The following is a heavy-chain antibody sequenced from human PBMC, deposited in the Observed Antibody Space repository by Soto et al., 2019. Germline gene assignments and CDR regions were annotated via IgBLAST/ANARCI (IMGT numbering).Heavy chain of an antibody. Sequence: PEETLSLTCTVSGDSITNYYWTWIRQPPGKGLEWIGCFYNSGNTVYNPSLESRVTLSVDTPNNQFSLRVNSVTAADTAVYYCARDKITGLFDYWGQGTLVTVSS. CDR3: ARDKITGLFDY. D-gene: IGHD2-8*02. CDR1: GDSITNYY. CDR2: FYNSGNT. J-gene: IGHJ4*02. V-gene: IGHV4-4*07.